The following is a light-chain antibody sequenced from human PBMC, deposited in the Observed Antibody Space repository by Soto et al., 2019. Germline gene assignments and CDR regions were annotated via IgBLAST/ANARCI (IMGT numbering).Light chain of an antibody. J-gene: IGKJ1*01. V-gene: IGKV3-20*01. Sequence: EIVLTQSQGTLSLSPGESATLSCMASQSVDSNYLAWYQQKPGQAPRLLIYGASRRATGVPDRFSGGGSGTDFTLTISRLEPDDFAVYYCQQYGTLSGTFGQGPKVEIK. CDR2: GAS. CDR1: QSVDSNY. CDR3: QQYGTLSGT.